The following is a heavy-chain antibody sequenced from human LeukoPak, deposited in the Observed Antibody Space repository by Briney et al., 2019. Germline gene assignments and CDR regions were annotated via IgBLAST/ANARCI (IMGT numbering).Heavy chain of an antibody. J-gene: IGHJ4*02. Sequence: SETLSLTCAVYGGSFSGYYWSWIRQPPGKGLEWIGEINHSGSTNYNPSLKSRVTISVDTSKNQFSPKLSSVTAADTAVYYCARGKPGYSSGWADYWGQGTLVTVSS. CDR2: INHSGST. CDR1: GGSFSGYY. D-gene: IGHD6-19*01. V-gene: IGHV4-34*01. CDR3: ARGKPGYSSGWADY.